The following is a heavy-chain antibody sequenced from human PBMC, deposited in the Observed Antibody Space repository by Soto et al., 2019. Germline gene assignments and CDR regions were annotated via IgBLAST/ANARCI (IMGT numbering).Heavy chain of an antibody. CDR1: GSTFSSYA. Sequence: ASVKVSCKASGSTFSSYAISWVRQAPGQGLEWMGGIIPIFGTANYAQKFQGRVTITADESTSTAYMELSSLRSEDTAVYYCARFIVGDYYYYGMDVWGQGTTVTVSS. V-gene: IGHV1-69*13. D-gene: IGHD1-26*01. J-gene: IGHJ6*02. CDR2: IIPIFGTA. CDR3: ARFIVGDYYYYGMDV.